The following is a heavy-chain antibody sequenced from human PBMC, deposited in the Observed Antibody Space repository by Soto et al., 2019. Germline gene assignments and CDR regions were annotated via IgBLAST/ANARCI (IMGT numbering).Heavy chain of an antibody. CDR3: ACLDSAMVQTAGY. V-gene: IGHV3-21*01. Sequence: GALRLSCAASGFIFGDYAMSWLRQAPGKGLEWVSSISSTSIYIFYADSVTGRFAISRDNAKNSLYLQMNSLRAEDTAVYYCACLDSAMVQTAGYWGQGTLVTVSS. D-gene: IGHD5-18*01. J-gene: IGHJ4*02. CDR2: ISSTSIYI. CDR1: GFIFGDYA.